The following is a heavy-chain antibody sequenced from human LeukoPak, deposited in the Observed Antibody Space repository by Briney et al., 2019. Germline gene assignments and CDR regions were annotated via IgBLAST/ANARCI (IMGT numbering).Heavy chain of an antibody. CDR2: IIPIFGTA. V-gene: IGHV1-69*13. D-gene: IGHD1-26*01. J-gene: IGHJ4*02. CDR3: ARDRSIVGATT. CDR1: GGTFSSYA. Sequence: ASVKVSCKASGGTFSSYAISWVRQAPGQGLEWMGGIIPIFGTANYAQKFQGRVTITADESTSTAYMELSSLRSEDTAVYHCARDRSIVGATTWGQGTLVTVSS.